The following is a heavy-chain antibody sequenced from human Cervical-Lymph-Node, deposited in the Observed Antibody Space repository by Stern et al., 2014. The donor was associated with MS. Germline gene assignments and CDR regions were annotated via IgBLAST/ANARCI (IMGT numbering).Heavy chain of an antibody. CDR3: ARDRLAAAGSLYYYGMDV. CDR1: GGTFSSYA. J-gene: IGHJ6*02. D-gene: IGHD6-13*01. Sequence: VQLVESGAEVKKPGSSVKVSCKASGGTFSSYAISWVRQAPGQGLEWMGGIIPIFGTANYEQKFQGRVTIPADESTSTAYMELSSLRSEDTAVYYCARDRLAAAGSLYYYGMDVWGQGTTVTVSS. V-gene: IGHV1-69*01. CDR2: IIPIFGTA.